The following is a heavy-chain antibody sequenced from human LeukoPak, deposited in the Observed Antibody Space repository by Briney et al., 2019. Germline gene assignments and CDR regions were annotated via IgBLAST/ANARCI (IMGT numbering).Heavy chain of an antibody. J-gene: IGHJ4*02. V-gene: IGHV3-23*01. CDR2: ISGSGGST. CDR1: GFTFSSYA. Sequence: GGSLRLSCAASGFTFSSYAMSWVRQAPGKGLEWVSAISGSGGSTYYADSVKGRFTISRDNSKSTLYLQMNSLRAEDTAVYYCAKGGYYDSSGYSYWGQGTLVTVSS. CDR3: AKGGYYDSSGYSY. D-gene: IGHD3-22*01.